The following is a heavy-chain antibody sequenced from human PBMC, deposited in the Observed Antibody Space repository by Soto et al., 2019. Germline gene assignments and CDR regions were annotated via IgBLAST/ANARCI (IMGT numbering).Heavy chain of an antibody. CDR1: GGSISSGGYY. V-gene: IGHV4-31*03. J-gene: IGHJ4*02. CDR2: IYYSGST. CDR3: ASDYISSSWYYFAY. D-gene: IGHD6-13*01. Sequence: QVQLQESGPGLVKPSQTLSLTCTVSGGSISSGGYYWSWIHQHPGKGLEWIGYIYYSGSTYYNPSLKSRVTISVDTSKNHFSLKLSSVTAADTAVYYCASDYISSSWYYFAYWGQGALVTVSS.